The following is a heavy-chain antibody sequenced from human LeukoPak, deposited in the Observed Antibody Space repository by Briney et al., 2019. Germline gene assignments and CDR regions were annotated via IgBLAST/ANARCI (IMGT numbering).Heavy chain of an antibody. CDR2: INEDGSVK. J-gene: IGHJ5*02. CDR3: ASSNYSSSSS. D-gene: IGHD4-11*01. Sequence: GGSLRLSCAASGFTFTNFWMIWVRQAPGKGLQWVANINEDGSVKYYVGSVEGRFTISRDNAKNSVYLQTNSLRGEDTGVYYCASSNYSSSSSWGQGTLVTVSS. CDR1: GFTFTNFW. V-gene: IGHV3-7*01.